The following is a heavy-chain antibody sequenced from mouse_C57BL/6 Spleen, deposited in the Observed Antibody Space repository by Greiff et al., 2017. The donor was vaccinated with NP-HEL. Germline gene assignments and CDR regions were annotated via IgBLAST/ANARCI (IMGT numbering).Heavy chain of an antibody. V-gene: IGHV1-76*01. CDR3: ARMGLLPSWFAY. CDR2: IYPGSGNT. CDR1: GYTFTDYY. J-gene: IGHJ3*01. Sequence: QVQLQQSGAELVRPGASVKLSCKASGYTFTDYYINWVKQRPGQGLEWIARIYPGSGNTYYNEKFKGKATLTAEKSSSTAYMQLSSLTSEDSAVYFCARMGLLPSWFAYWGQGTLVTVSA. D-gene: IGHD2-3*01.